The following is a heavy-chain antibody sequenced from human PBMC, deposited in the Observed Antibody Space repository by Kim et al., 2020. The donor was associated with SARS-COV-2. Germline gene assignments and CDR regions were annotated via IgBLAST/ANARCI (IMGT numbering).Heavy chain of an antibody. V-gene: IGHV3-33*08. CDR3: ARDGQVWCGGFALYYCGMDV. CDR1: GFTFSSYG. CDR2: IRHDGSNK. J-gene: IGHJ6*02. D-gene: IGHD3-10*01. Sequence: GGSLRLSCAASGFTFSSYGMHWVRQAPGKGLEWVADIRHDGSNKYYADSVKGRFTISRDNSKNTLYLQMNSLRAEDTAVYYCARDGQVWCGGFALYYCGMDVWGQGPTLTVSS.